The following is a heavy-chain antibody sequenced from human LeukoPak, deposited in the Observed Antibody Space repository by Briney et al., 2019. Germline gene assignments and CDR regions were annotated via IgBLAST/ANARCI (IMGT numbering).Heavy chain of an antibody. CDR1: GGSISSYY. D-gene: IGHD3-10*02. V-gene: IGHV4-59*01. J-gene: IGHJ4*02. CDR3: ARGSGLFGELFWDDYFDY. CDR2: IHFSGST. Sequence: PSETLSLTCTVSGGSISSYYWSWIRQPPGKGLEWIGYIHFSGSTNYNPSFKSRVTISVDTSKNQFSLRLSSVTSADTAVYHCARGSGLFGELFWDDYFDYWGQGTLVTVSS.